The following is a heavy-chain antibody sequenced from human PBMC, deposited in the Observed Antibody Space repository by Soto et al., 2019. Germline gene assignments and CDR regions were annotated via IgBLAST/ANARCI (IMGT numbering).Heavy chain of an antibody. D-gene: IGHD2-15*01. CDR2: ISSGSDYL. CDR3: ASEFCSGGSCYARIFDY. CDR1: GFNFNNYA. J-gene: IGHJ4*02. V-gene: IGHV3-21*04. Sequence: GGSLRLSCAASGFNFNNYAMRWVRQSPGKGLEWVAFISSGSDYLYYADSVKGRFTVSRDNAKSSLYLQMNSLTDDDTALYYCASEFCSGGSCYARIFDYWGRGSLVTVSS.